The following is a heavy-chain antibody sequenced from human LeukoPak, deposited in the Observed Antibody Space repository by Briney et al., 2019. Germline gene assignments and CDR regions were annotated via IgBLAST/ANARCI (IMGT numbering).Heavy chain of an antibody. CDR3: ARGRKGIAVAGN. CDR2: IYYSGST. V-gene: IGHV4-59*01. D-gene: IGHD6-19*01. CDR1: GGSISSYY. J-gene: IGHJ3*01. Sequence: PSETLSLTCTVSGGSISSYYWSWIRQPPGKGLEWIGYIYYSGSTNYNPSLKSRVTISVDTSKNQFSLKLSSVTAADTAVYYCARGRKGIAVAGNWGQGTMVTVSS.